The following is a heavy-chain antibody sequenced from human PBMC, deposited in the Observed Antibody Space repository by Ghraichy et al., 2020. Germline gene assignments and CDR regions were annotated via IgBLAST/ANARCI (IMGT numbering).Heavy chain of an antibody. D-gene: IGHD2-21*02. CDR2: IYDSGST. Sequence: SQTLSLTCTVSGGSISSYYWTWIRLPPGKGLEWIGYIYDSGSTNYNPSLKSRVTISVDTSKKQFSLKLTSLTAADTAVYFCARSRRVTTMTWIDYCGQGRLVTVSS. V-gene: IGHV4-59*01. CDR1: GGSISSYY. J-gene: IGHJ4*02. CDR3: ARSRRVTTMTWIDY.